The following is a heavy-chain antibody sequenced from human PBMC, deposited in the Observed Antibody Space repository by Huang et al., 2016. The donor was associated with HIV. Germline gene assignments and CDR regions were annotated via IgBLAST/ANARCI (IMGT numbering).Heavy chain of an antibody. CDR2: MSYSGST. CDR3: ARHAGSSRRYYFDY. D-gene: IGHD6-13*01. Sequence: VKPSETLSLTCIVSGASINSRSYYWGWIRQPPGRGLEWLGSMSYSGSTSYKTSLKSRVTMSVDTSKNELSLKLRSVTATDTAVYYCARHAGSSRRYYFDYWGRGTLVTVSS. J-gene: IGHJ4*02. V-gene: IGHV4-39*01. CDR1: GASINSRSYY.